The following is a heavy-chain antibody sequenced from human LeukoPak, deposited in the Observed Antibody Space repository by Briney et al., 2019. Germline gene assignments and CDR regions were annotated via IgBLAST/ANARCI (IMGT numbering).Heavy chain of an antibody. CDR2: IWYDGSNK. CDR3: AKDLGYCTNGVCYRTNYFDY. V-gene: IGHV3-33*06. D-gene: IGHD2-8*01. Sequence: GGSLRLSCAASGFTFSSYGMHWVRQAPGKGLEWVAVIWYDGSNKYYADSVKGRFTISRDNSKNTLHLQMNSLRAEDTAVYYCAKDLGYCTNGVCYRTNYFDYWGQGTLVTVSS. J-gene: IGHJ4*02. CDR1: GFTFSSYG.